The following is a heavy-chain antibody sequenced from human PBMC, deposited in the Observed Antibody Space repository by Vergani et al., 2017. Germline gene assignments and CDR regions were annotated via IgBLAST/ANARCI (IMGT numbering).Heavy chain of an antibody. CDR3: ARVAPSNSEVTPTAFDV. CDR1: SHTFQTYG. CDR2: IRPYTGHI. V-gene: IGHV1-18*01. J-gene: IGHJ3*01. D-gene: IGHD1-1*01. Sequence: QVQLVQSGAELKKPGASVSVSCKGSSHTFQTYGISWVRQAPGKGLEWMAWIRPYTGHIIYAQKFQDRVTMTADHSTNTAYMELRSLRSDDTAVYFCARVAPSNSEVTPTAFDVWGQGTMVTVSS.